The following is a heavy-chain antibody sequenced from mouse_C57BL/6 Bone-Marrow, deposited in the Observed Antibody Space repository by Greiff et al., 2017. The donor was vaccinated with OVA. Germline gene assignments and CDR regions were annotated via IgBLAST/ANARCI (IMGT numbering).Heavy chain of an antibody. Sequence: VQLQESGAELARPGASVKLSCKASGYTFTSYGISCVKQRTGQGLEWIGEIYRRSGNTYYNEKFKGKATLTADKSSSTAYMELRSLTSEDSAVYFCAYYYGSWYYFDYWGQGTTLTVSS. CDR1: GYTFTSYG. D-gene: IGHD1-1*01. CDR2: IYRRSGNT. V-gene: IGHV1-81*01. CDR3: AYYYGSWYYFDY. J-gene: IGHJ2*01.